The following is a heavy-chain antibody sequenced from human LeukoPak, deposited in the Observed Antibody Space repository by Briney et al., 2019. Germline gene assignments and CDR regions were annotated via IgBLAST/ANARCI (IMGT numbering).Heavy chain of an antibody. D-gene: IGHD2-21*02. J-gene: IGHJ4*02. CDR2: INPSGDST. V-gene: IGHV1-46*01. Sequence: ASVKVSCKASGYTFTGYWMHWVRQAPGQGLEWMGIINPSGDSTSYAQKFQGRVTMTRDTSTSTVYMELSSLRSEDTAVYYCASVLYCGADCYSGRYFFDYWGQGTLVTVSS. CDR1: GYTFTGYW. CDR3: ASVLYCGADCYSGRYFFDY.